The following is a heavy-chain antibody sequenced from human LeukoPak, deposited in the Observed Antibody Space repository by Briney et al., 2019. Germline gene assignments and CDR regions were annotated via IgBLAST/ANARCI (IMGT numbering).Heavy chain of an antibody. CDR3: MSPMTTVPSRDY. D-gene: IGHD4-17*01. CDR2: IYTSGST. V-gene: IGHV4-4*07. J-gene: IGHJ4*02. Sequence: SETLSLTCTVSGGSISSYYWSWIRQPAGKGLEWIGRIYTSGSTNYNPSLKSRVTMSVDTSKNQFSLKLSFVTAADTAVYYCMSPMTTVPSRDYWGQGTLVTVSS. CDR1: GGSISSYY.